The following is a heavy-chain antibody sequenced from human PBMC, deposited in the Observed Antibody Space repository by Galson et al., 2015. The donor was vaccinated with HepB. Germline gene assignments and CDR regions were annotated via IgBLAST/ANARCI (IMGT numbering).Heavy chain of an antibody. CDR1: GYTFTGYY. J-gene: IGHJ4*02. CDR3: ARGFWYSSGWYEGPFDY. CDR2: INPNSGGT. D-gene: IGHD6-19*01. V-gene: IGHV1-2*04. Sequence: SVKVSCKASGYTFTGYYMHWVRQAPGQGLEWMGWINPNSGGTNYAQKFQGWVTMTRDTSISTAYMELSRLRSDDTAVYYCARGFWYSSGWYEGPFDYWGQGTLVTVSS.